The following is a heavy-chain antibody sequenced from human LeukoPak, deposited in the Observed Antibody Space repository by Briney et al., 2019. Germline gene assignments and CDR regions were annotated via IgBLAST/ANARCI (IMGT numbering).Heavy chain of an antibody. CDR2: ICHSGST. V-gene: IGHV4-30-2*01. Sequence: SQTLSLTCAVSGGSISSGGYSWSWIRQPPGTGLEWIGYICHSGSTYYNPSLKSRVTISVDRSKNQFSLKLNSVTAADTAVYYCARDRYGDHTYFDYWGQGTLVTVSS. J-gene: IGHJ4*02. D-gene: IGHD4-17*01. CDR1: GGSISSGGYS. CDR3: ARDRYGDHTYFDY.